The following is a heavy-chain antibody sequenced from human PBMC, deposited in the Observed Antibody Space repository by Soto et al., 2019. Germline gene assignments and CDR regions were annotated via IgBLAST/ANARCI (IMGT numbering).Heavy chain of an antibody. V-gene: IGHV3-33*01. D-gene: IGHD3-10*01. CDR2: IWYDGSNK. CDR3: ARGLGGFGIDAFDI. CDR1: GFTFSIYG. Sequence: GGSLRLSCAASGFTFSIYGMHWFRQAPGKGLEWVAVIWYDGSNKYYADSVKGRFTISRDNSKNTLYLQMNSLRAEDTAVYYCARGLGGFGIDAFDIWGQGTMVTVSS. J-gene: IGHJ3*02.